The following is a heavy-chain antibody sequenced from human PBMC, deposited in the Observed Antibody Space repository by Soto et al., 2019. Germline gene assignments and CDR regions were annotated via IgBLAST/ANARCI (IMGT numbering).Heavy chain of an antibody. CDR1: GGSISSYY. D-gene: IGHD6-13*01. CDR2: IYYSGST. CDR3: AREGVYPRGGHQGWFDP. Sequence: QVQLQESGPGLVKPSETLSLTGTVSGGSISSYYWSWIRQPPGKGLEWIGYIYYSGSTNYNPSLKSRVTISVEPSKIQFSLKGSSVTAADTAVYYCAREGVYPRGGHQGWFDPWGQGTLVTVSS. J-gene: IGHJ5*02. V-gene: IGHV4-59*01.